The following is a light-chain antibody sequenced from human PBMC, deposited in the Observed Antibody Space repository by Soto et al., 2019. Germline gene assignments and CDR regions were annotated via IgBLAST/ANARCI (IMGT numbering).Light chain of an antibody. CDR3: QSYDGSLSGYV. Sequence: QAVVTQPPSVSGAPGQRVTISCTGSSSYIGAGYDVHWYQQLPGAAPKLLFYGNTNRPSGVPDRFSGSKSGTSASLAITGLQAEDEADYYCQSYDGSLSGYVFGTGTKLTVL. CDR1: SSYIGAGYD. CDR2: GNT. J-gene: IGLJ1*01. V-gene: IGLV1-40*01.